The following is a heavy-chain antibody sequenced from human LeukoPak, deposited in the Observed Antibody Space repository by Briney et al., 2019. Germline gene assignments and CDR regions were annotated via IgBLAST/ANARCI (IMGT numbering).Heavy chain of an antibody. CDR3: SKWKAIVLVPAARSPIDY. V-gene: IGHV3-30*02. CDR1: GFTFSSYG. Sequence: GGSLRLSCAASGFTFSSYGMHWVRQAPGKGLEWVAFIRYDGSYKYYSDSVKGRFTISRDNSKNTLYLQMNSLRPEDTAVYYCSKWKAIVLVPAARSPIDYWGQGTLVTVSS. CDR2: IRYDGSYK. D-gene: IGHD2-2*01. J-gene: IGHJ4*02.